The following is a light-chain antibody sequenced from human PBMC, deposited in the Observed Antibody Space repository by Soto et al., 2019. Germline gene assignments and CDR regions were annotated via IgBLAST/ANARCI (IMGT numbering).Light chain of an antibody. Sequence: IVLTPSPGTLALSTGEGATLSCTASQSVSRNYLAWYQQKPGQAPRLLIYTASRRATGIPDRFSGSGSGTDFTLTISRLEPEDSAVYYCQQYSRAPITFGQGTRLEIK. CDR1: QSVSRNY. CDR3: QQYSRAPIT. V-gene: IGKV3-20*01. CDR2: TAS. J-gene: IGKJ5*01.